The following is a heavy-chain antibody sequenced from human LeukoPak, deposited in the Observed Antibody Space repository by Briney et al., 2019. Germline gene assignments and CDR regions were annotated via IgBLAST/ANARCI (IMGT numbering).Heavy chain of an antibody. CDR2: MHNSGSS. CDR3: ATSAEWLRNAFDI. Sequence: SETLSLSCTVSGASTSHFYWNWIRQPPGKGLEWIGYMHNSGSSKHSPSLKSRVTISIDTSKNQFSLQLTSVTAADTAMYFCATSAEWLRNAFDIWGQGTMVSVSS. V-gene: IGHV4-59*01. CDR1: GASTSHFY. J-gene: IGHJ3*02. D-gene: IGHD5-12*01.